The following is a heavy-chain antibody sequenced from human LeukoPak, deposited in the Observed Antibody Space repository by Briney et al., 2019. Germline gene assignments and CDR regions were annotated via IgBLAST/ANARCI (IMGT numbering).Heavy chain of an antibody. CDR1: GGTLSSYA. V-gene: IGHV1-69*13. CDR2: IIPIFGTA. J-gene: IGHJ4*02. D-gene: IGHD3-10*01. CDR3: ARSVGLSPLWFGGHYFDY. Sequence: GASVKVSCKASGGTLSSYAISWVRQAPGQGLEWMGGIIPIFGTANYAQKFQGRVTITADESTSTAYMELSSLRSEDTAVYYCARSVGLSPLWFGGHYFDYWGQGTLVTVSS.